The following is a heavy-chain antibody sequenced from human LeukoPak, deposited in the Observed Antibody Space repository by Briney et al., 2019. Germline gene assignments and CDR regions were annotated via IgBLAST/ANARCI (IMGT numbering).Heavy chain of an antibody. Sequence: GGSLRLSCAASGFILSDYNMNWVRQAPGKGLEWVSFIATSGTYITYADSMKGRFTISRDNAKNSLYLQMNSLRAEDTAVYYCARDLSATARAYDYWGQGTLVTVSS. J-gene: IGHJ4*02. D-gene: IGHD1-26*01. CDR1: GFILSDYN. CDR2: IATSGTYI. CDR3: ARDLSATARAYDY. V-gene: IGHV3-21*01.